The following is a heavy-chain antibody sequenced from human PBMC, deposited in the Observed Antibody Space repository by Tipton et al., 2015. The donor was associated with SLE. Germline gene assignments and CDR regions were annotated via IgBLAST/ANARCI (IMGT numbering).Heavy chain of an antibody. CDR3: ARAYCGGDCYSGYYFDY. J-gene: IGHJ4*02. CDR2: IIPIFGTA. V-gene: IGHV1-69*01. D-gene: IGHD2-21*02. Sequence: QSGPEVKKPGSSVKVSCKASGGTFSSYAISWVRQAPGQGLEWMGGIIPIFGTANYAQKFQGRVTITADESTGPAYMELSSLRSGDTAVYYCARAYCGGDCYSGYYFDYWGQGTLVPVSS. CDR1: GGTFSSYA.